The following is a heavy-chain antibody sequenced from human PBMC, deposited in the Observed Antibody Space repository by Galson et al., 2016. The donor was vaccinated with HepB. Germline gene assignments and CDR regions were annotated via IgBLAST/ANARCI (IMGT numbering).Heavy chain of an antibody. CDR1: GYTFTSYG. Sequence: CKASGYTFTSYGISWVRQAPGQGLEWMGWISAYNGNTNYAQKLQGRVTMTTDTSTSTACMELRSLRSDDTAVYYCARAEVGGITMIVVTQGDFDYWGQGTLVTVSS. J-gene: IGHJ4*02. V-gene: IGHV1-18*01. D-gene: IGHD3-22*01. CDR2: ISAYNGNT. CDR3: ARAEVGGITMIVVTQGDFDY.